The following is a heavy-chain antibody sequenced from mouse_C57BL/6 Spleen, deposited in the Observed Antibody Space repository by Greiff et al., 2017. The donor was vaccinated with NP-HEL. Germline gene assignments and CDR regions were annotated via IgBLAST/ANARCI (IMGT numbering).Heavy chain of an antibody. Sequence: VQLQQPGTELVKPGASVKLSCKASGYTFTSYWMHWVQQRPGQGLEWIGNINPSNGGTTYNEKFKSKATLTVDKTSSTAYMQLSSLTSEDSAVYYCARSNYGSSFYFDYWGQGTTLTVSS. V-gene: IGHV1-53*01. CDR2: INPSNGGT. CDR1: GYTFTSYW. D-gene: IGHD1-1*01. J-gene: IGHJ2*01. CDR3: ARSNYGSSFYFDY.